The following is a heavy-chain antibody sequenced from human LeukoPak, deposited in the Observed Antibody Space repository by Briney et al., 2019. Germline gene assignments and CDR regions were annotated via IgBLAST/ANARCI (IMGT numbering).Heavy chain of an antibody. J-gene: IGHJ3*02. V-gene: IGHV3-21*01. CDR3: ARSITIFGVVTPDAFDI. CDR2: ISSSSTYI. CDR1: GFTFSNYG. Sequence: GGSLRLSCAASGFTFSNYGMSWVRQAPGKGLEWVSSISSSSTYIYYADSLKGRFTISRDNAKNSLYLQMESLRDEDTAMYYCARSITIFGVVTPDAFDIWGQGTMVTVSS. D-gene: IGHD3-3*01.